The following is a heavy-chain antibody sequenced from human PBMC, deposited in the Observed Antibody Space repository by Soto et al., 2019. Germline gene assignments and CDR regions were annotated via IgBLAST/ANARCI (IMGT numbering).Heavy chain of an antibody. CDR2: IYYSGST. J-gene: IGHJ5*02. D-gene: IGHD2-15*01. CDR1: GGSLSRSSYF. CDR3: ASFNPSSGGSCHNWFDP. V-gene: IGHV4-39*01. Sequence: SETLPLPCTVSGGSLSRSSYFWCWIRQPPGKGLVWIGSIYYSGSTYSNPSLKSRVTISVDTSKNQFSLKLSSVTAADTAVYYCASFNPSSGGSCHNWFDPWGQETRVTVS.